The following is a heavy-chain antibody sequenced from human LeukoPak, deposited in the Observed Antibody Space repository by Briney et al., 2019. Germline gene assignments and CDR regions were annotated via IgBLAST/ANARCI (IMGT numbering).Heavy chain of an antibody. V-gene: IGHV1-2*02. CDR1: GYTFTGYY. CDR2: INPNSGGT. J-gene: IGHJ4*02. Sequence: ASVKVSCKASGYTFTGYYMHWVRQAPGQGLEWMGWINPNSGGTNYAQKFQGGVTMTRDTSISTAYMELSRPRSDDTAVYYCARVRRYCSGGSCYYFDYWGQGTLVTVSS. CDR3: ARVRRYCSGGSCYYFDY. D-gene: IGHD2-15*01.